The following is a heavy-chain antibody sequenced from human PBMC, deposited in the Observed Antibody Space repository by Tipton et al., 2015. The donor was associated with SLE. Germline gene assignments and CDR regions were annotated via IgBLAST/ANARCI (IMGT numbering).Heavy chain of an antibody. J-gene: IGHJ4*02. Sequence: TLSLTCAVYGGSFSGYYWSWIRQPPGKGLEWIGEINHSGSTNYNPSLKSRVTISVDTPKNQFSLKLSSVTAADTAVYYCARGPSPSGGFDYWGQGTLVTVSS. CDR3: ARGPSPSGGFDY. D-gene: IGHD3-10*01. CDR2: INHSGST. CDR1: GGSFSGYY. V-gene: IGHV4-34*01.